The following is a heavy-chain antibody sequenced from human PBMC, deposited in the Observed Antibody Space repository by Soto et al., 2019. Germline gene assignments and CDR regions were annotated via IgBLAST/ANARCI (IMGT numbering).Heavy chain of an antibody. CDR2: IYYSGST. Sequence: QVQLQESGPGLVKPSQTLSLTCTVSGGSISSGGYYWSWIRQHPGKGLEWIGYIYYSGSTYYNPSLRSRVTISVHTSKNQFSLKLRSVTAADTAVYYCARVGSSYDFWSGSYYFDYWGQGTLVTVSS. CDR3: ARVGSSYDFWSGSYYFDY. D-gene: IGHD3-3*01. CDR1: GGSISSGGYY. V-gene: IGHV4-31*03. J-gene: IGHJ4*02.